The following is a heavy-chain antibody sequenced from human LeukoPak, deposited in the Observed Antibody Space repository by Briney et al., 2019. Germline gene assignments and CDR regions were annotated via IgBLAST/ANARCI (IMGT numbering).Heavy chain of an antibody. D-gene: IGHD5-18*01. CDR3: ARGRYSYGGAVGDYFDY. Sequence: PSETLSLTCTVSGGSISSYYWSWIRQPPGKGLEWIGYIYYSGSTNYNPSLKSRVTISVDTPKNQFSLKLSSVTAADTAVYYCARGRYSYGGAVGDYFDYWGQGTLVTVSS. CDR1: GGSISSYY. CDR2: IYYSGST. J-gene: IGHJ4*02. V-gene: IGHV4-59*01.